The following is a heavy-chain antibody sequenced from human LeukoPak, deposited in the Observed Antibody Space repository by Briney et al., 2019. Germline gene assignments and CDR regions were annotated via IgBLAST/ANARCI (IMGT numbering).Heavy chain of an antibody. CDR1: GGSFSGCY. CDR2: INHSGST. CDR3: ARVGQYCSSTSCYGKYNWFDP. D-gene: IGHD2-2*01. J-gene: IGHJ5*02. V-gene: IGHV4-34*01. Sequence: KPSETLSLTCAVYGGSFSGCYWSWIRQPPGKGLEWIGEINHSGSTNYNPSLKSRVTISVDTSKNQFSLKLSSVTAADTAVYYCARVGQYCSSTSCYGKYNWFDPWGQGTLVTVSS.